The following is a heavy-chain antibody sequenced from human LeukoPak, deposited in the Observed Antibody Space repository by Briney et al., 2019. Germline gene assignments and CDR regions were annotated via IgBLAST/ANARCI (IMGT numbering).Heavy chain of an antibody. Sequence: GGSLRLSCAASGFTFSSYEMNWVRRAPGKGLEWVSYISSSGSTIYYADSVKGRFTISRDNAKNSLYLQMNSLRAEDTAVYYCARDGGYSSGGSCYSPYFDYWGQGTLVTVSS. CDR2: ISSSGSTI. CDR1: GFTFSSYE. CDR3: ARDGGYSSGGSCYSPYFDY. J-gene: IGHJ4*02. V-gene: IGHV3-48*03. D-gene: IGHD2-15*01.